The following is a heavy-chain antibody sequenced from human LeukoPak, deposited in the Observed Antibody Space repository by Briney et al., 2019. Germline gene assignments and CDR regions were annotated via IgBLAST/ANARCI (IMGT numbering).Heavy chain of an antibody. CDR3: ARDPNYYGSANFALDV. Sequence: GESLRLSCAASGFTVSSNDMSWVRQAPGKGLEWVSVIYSGGSTFYADSVKGRFTISRDNSKNTLYLQMNSLRAEDTAVYYCARDPNYYGSANFALDVWGQGTTVTVSS. J-gene: IGHJ6*02. V-gene: IGHV3-53*01. CDR1: GFTVSSND. CDR2: IYSGGST. D-gene: IGHD3-10*01.